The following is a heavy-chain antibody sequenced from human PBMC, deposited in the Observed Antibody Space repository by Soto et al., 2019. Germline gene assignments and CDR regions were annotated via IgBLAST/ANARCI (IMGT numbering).Heavy chain of an antibody. CDR1: GFTFSSYS. CDR3: ARGADYYDSSGYYTPFFDY. J-gene: IGHJ4*02. Sequence: EVQLVESGGGLVKPGGSLRLSCAASGFTFSSYSMNWVRQAPGKGLEWVSSISSSSSYIYYADSVKGRFTISRDNAKNSLYLQMNSLRAEDTAVYYCARGADYYDSSGYYTPFFDYWGQGTLVTVSS. CDR2: ISSSSSYI. V-gene: IGHV3-21*01. D-gene: IGHD3-22*01.